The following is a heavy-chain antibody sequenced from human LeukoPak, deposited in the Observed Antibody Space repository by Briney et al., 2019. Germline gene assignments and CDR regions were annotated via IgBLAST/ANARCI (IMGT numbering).Heavy chain of an antibody. D-gene: IGHD6-13*01. CDR1: GGSISSSNW. CDR2: IYHSGST. Sequence: SETLSLTCAVSGGSISSSNWWSWVRQPPGKGLEWIGEIYHSGSTSYNPSLKSRVTISVDKSKNQFTLKLSSVTAADTAVYYCASGYQYSSSWPADYWGQGTLVTVSS. J-gene: IGHJ4*02. CDR3: ASGYQYSSSWPADY. V-gene: IGHV4-4*02.